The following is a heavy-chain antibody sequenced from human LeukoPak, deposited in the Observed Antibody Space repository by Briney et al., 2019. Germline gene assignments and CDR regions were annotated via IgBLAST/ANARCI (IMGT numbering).Heavy chain of an antibody. CDR1: GFKFSTYS. CDR2: ITSPVGHI. Sequence: GGSLRLSCAASGFKFSTYSMNWVRQAPGKGLEWVASITSPVGHIYYADSLKGRITISRDNAKSSLYLQMNSLRAEDTAVYYCARGGTFGVDISDYWGQGTLVTVSS. D-gene: IGHD3-3*01. V-gene: IGHV3-21*01. CDR3: ARGGTFGVDISDY. J-gene: IGHJ4*02.